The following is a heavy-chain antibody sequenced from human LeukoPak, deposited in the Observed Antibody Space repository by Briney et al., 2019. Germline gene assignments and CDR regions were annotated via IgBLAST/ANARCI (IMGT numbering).Heavy chain of an antibody. CDR2: ISYSGST. Sequence: PSETLSLTCTVSDGSFSSYSWNWIRQPPGKGLEWIGYISYSGSTNYNPSLKSRVTISVDTSKNQFSLKLSSVTAADTAVYYCARDFHDYFDYWGQGTLVTVSS. J-gene: IGHJ4*02. CDR1: DGSFSSYS. D-gene: IGHD3-3*01. CDR3: ARDFHDYFDY. V-gene: IGHV4-59*01.